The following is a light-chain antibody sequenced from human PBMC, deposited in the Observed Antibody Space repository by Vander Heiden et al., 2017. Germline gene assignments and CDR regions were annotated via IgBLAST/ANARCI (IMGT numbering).Light chain of an antibody. CDR1: SSNIGSYT. V-gene: IGLV1-44*01. Sequence: QSVLTQPPSASGTPGQRVTISCSGGSSNIGSYTVSWYQQPPGTAPNLLIYSNNQRPSGVPDRFSGSKSGTSASLAISGLQSEDEADYYCAAWDDSLNGPVFGGGTKLTVL. J-gene: IGLJ2*01. CDR2: SNN. CDR3: AAWDDSLNGPV.